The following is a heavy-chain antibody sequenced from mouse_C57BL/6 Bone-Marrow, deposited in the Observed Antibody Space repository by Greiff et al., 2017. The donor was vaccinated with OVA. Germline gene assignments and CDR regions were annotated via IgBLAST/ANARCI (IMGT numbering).Heavy chain of an antibody. CDR2: LWSGGST. V-gene: IGHV2-2*01. J-gene: IGHJ3*01. CDR3: ARSTLWLPSFAY. D-gene: IGHD2-2*01. CDR1: GFSLTSYG. Sequence: QVQLKESGPGLVQPSQSLSIPCTVSGFSLTSYGVPWVRQSPGKGLEWLGVLWSGGSTDYNAAFISRLSISKDNSKSQVFFKMNSLQADDTAIYYCARSTLWLPSFAYWGQGTLVTVSA.